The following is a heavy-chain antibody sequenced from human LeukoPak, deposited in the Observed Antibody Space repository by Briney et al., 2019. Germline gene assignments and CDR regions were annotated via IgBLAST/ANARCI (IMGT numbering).Heavy chain of an antibody. V-gene: IGHV3-30-3*01. CDR3: ARDKKSTRLPITISTGDY. CDR1: GFTFSSYA. D-gene: IGHD3-3*01. CDR2: ISYDGSNK. J-gene: IGHJ4*02. Sequence: PGGSLRLSWAASGFTFSSYAMHWVRQAPGKGLEWVAVISYDGSNKYYADSVKGRFTISRDNSKNTLYLQMNSLRAEDTAVYYCARDKKSTRLPITISTGDYWGQGTLVTVSS.